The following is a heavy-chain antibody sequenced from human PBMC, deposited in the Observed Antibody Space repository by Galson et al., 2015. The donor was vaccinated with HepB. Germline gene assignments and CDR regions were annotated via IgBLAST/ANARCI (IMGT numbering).Heavy chain of an antibody. Sequence: SLRLSCAASGFSVSNNYMNWVRQAPGKGLQWVSVIYSGDNTYYADSVEGRFTISRDNSKNTLYLHMNSLRAEDTATYYCARDLVGFLAYGMDVWGQGTTVTVSS. CDR2: IYSGDNT. D-gene: IGHD3-3*01. CDR3: ARDLVGFLAYGMDV. CDR1: GFSVSNNY. V-gene: IGHV3-53*01. J-gene: IGHJ6*02.